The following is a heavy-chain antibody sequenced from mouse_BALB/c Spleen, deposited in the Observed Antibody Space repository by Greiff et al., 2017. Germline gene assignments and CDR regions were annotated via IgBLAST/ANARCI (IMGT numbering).Heavy chain of an antibody. J-gene: IGHJ2*01. D-gene: IGHD1-1*01. Sequence: VQLQQSGPELGKPGASVKISCKASGYSFTGYNMYWVKQSHRKSLEWIGYIDPYNGGTSYNQKSKGKATLTVDKSSSTAYMHLNSLTSEDSAIYYCARLFGSSPYYFDYWGQGTTLTVSS. V-gene: IGHV1S135*01. CDR1: GYSFTGYN. CDR3: ARLFGSSPYYFDY. CDR2: IDPYNGGT.